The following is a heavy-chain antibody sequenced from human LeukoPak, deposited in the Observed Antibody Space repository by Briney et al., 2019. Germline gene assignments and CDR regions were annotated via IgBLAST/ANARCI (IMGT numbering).Heavy chain of an antibody. CDR3: ARGPERYSDSSGSAYFQH. D-gene: IGHD3-22*01. CDR1: GYTFTSYD. J-gene: IGHJ1*01. CDR2: MNPNSGNT. Sequence: ASVKVSCKASGYTFTSYDINWVRQATGRGLEWMGWMNPNSGNTGYAQKFQGRVTMTRNTSINTAYMELSSLRSEDTAVYYCARGPERYSDSSGSAYFQHWGQGTLVTASS. V-gene: IGHV1-8*01.